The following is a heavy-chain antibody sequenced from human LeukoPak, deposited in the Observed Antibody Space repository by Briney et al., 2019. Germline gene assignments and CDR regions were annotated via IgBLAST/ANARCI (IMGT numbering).Heavy chain of an antibody. Sequence: PSETLSLTCTVSGGSISSDYWSWIRQPPRKGLEWIGYIYYSGSTNYNPSLKSQVTISVDTSKYQFSLKLSSATAADTAVYYCARDYPYYYDFWSGTPSSAFDIWGQGTMVTVSS. J-gene: IGHJ3*02. CDR1: GGSISSDY. D-gene: IGHD3-3*01. CDR3: ARDYPYYYDFWSGTPSSAFDI. CDR2: IYYSGST. V-gene: IGHV4-59*01.